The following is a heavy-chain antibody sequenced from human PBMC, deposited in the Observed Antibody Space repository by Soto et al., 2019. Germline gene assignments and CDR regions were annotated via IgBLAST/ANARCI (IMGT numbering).Heavy chain of an antibody. D-gene: IGHD4-17*01. Sequence: QVQLVQSGAEVKKPGSSVKVSCKASGGTFSSYTISWVRQAPGQGLEWMGRIIPILGIANYAQKFQGRVTITADKSASTAYMELSSLRSEVTAVYYCARGSEYGDYPDNWFDPWGQGTLVTVSS. V-gene: IGHV1-69*02. CDR2: IIPILGIA. CDR1: GGTFSSYT. J-gene: IGHJ5*02. CDR3: ARGSEYGDYPDNWFDP.